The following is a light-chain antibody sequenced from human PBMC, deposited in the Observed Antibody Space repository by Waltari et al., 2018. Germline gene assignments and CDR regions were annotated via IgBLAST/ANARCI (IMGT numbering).Light chain of an antibody. CDR3: MQATHWPVT. V-gene: IGKV2-30*01. Sequence: DVGLTQSPLSLPVTLGQPASVSCRSSQSLVYTDGISYLNWFHQRPGQAPRRLIYKVSNRDSGVPDRFSGSGSGTDFTLMISSVEAEDVGVYFCMQATHWPVTFGQGTRLEIK. J-gene: IGKJ5*01. CDR2: KVS. CDR1: QSLVYTDGISY.